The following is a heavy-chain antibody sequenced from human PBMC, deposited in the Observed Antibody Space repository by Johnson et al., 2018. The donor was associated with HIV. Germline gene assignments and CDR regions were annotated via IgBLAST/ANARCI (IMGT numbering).Heavy chain of an antibody. CDR2: ISSDGSNK. CDR1: GFTFSSYA. V-gene: IGHV3-30-3*01. D-gene: IGHD2-21*02. CDR3: AKPQPPIVVVTATVEGEAFDI. Sequence: QVQLVESGGGVVQPGRSLRLSCAASGFTFSSYAMHWVRQAPGKGLAWVVFISSDGSNKYYSAHVKGRFTISRATSKNTLYLQMNSLRAEDTAVYYWAKPQPPIVVVTATVEGEAFDIWGQGTMVTVSS. J-gene: IGHJ3*02.